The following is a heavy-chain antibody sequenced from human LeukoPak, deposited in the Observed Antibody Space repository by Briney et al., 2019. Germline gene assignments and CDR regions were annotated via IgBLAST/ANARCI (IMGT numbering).Heavy chain of an antibody. CDR3: ARGGLYYYDSSGYHTPSDY. J-gene: IGHJ4*02. CDR1: GYTFTGYY. V-gene: IGHV1-8*03. CDR2: MNPNSGNT. D-gene: IGHD3-22*01. Sequence: GASVKVSCKASGYTFTGYYMHWVRQATGQGLEWMGWMNPNSGNTGYAQKFQGRVTITRNTSISTAYMELSSLRSEDTAVYYCARGGLYYYDSSGYHTPSDYWGQGTLVTVSS.